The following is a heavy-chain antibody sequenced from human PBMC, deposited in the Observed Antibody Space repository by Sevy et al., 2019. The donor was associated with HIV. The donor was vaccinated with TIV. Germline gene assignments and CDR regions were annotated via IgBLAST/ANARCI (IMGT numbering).Heavy chain of an antibody. CDR1: GYTFTGYY. V-gene: IGHV1-2*02. Sequence: ASVKVSCKASGYTFTGYYMHWVRQAPGQGLEWMGWTNPNSGGTNYAQKFQGRVTMTRDTSISTAYMELSRLRSDDTAVYYCAREDYYDSSGYWGNFDYWGQGTLVTVSS. CDR2: TNPNSGGT. CDR3: AREDYYDSSGYWGNFDY. D-gene: IGHD3-22*01. J-gene: IGHJ4*02.